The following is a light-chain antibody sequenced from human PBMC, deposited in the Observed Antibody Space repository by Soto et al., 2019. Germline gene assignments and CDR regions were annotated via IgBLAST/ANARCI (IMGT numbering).Light chain of an antibody. CDR2: AAS. CDR1: QSISSY. Sequence: DIQMTQSPSSLSASLGGRVTITCRASQSISSYLNWYQQKPGKAPKLLIYAASSLQSGVPSRFSGSGSGTDFTLTISSLQPDDFATYYCQQYNSYPWTFGQGTKVE. J-gene: IGKJ1*01. CDR3: QQYNSYPWT. V-gene: IGKV1-39*01.